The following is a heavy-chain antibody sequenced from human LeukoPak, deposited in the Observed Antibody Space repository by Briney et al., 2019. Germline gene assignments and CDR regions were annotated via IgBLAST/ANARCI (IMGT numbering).Heavy chain of an antibody. CDR1: GFTFSSYG. J-gene: IGHJ4*02. V-gene: IGHV3-23*01. Sequence: GGSLRLSCAASGFTFSSYGMSWVRQAPGKGLEWVSSIFPSGGEIHYADSVRGRFTISRDNSKSTLSLQMNSLRAEDTAIYYCATYRQVLLPFESWGQGTLVTVSS. D-gene: IGHD2-8*02. CDR3: ATYRQVLLPFES. CDR2: IFPSGGEI.